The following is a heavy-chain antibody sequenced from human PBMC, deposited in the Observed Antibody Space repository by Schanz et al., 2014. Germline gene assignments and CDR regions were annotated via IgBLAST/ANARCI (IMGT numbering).Heavy chain of an antibody. J-gene: IGHJ4*02. CDR2: ISSSSSYI. V-gene: IGHV3-21*02. D-gene: IGHD5-18*01. CDR3: AKYGGGYSYGFVEY. Sequence: EVQLVESGGGLVKPGGSLRLSCAASGFTFSTYYMNWVRQAPGKGLEWVSSISSSSSYISYADSVKGRFTISRDNSNNTLYLQMKSLRAEDTAVYYCAKYGGGYSYGFVEYWGQGILVTVSS. CDR1: GFTFSTYY.